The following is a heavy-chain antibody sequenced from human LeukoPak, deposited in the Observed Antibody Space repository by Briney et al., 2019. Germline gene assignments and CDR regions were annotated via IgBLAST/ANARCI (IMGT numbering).Heavy chain of an antibody. CDR3: ARVLSLYPRDSDSSGYYYPYFDY. V-gene: IGHV4-34*01. D-gene: IGHD3-22*01. J-gene: IGHJ4*02. Sequence: SETLSLTCAVYGGSVSGYYWSWIRQTPGKGLEWIGEINHSGSTNYNPSLESRVTISVDTSKNQFSLKLSSVTAADTAVYYCARVLSLYPRDSDSSGYYYPYFDYWGQGTLVTVSS. CDR2: INHSGST. CDR1: GGSVSGYY.